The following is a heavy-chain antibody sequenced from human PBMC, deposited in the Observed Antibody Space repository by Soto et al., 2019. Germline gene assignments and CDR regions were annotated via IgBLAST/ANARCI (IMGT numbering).Heavy chain of an antibody. D-gene: IGHD3-22*01. CDR2: ISDSGST. V-gene: IGHV4-31*03. Sequence: PSETLSLTCTVSGGSISGGYYWILIRQHPGKGLEWIGSISDSGSTSYNPSLKTRLTISVDTSKNQFSLNLRSVTAADTAVYYCARRDRSGFSYWLDSWGQGTLVTVSS. CDR1: GGSISGGYY. CDR3: ARRDRSGFSYWLDS. J-gene: IGHJ5*01.